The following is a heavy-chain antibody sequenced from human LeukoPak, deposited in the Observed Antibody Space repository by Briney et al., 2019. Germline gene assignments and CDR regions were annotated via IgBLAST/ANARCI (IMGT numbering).Heavy chain of an antibody. D-gene: IGHD5-18*01. Sequence: GGSLRLSCAASGSIFWTFWMDWVRQAPGKGLEWGANIKQGGSVKNYADSVQGRFTSSRDNTKNSLYLEMSSLRGEDTAVYYCARNFGYQQFDYWGQGALVTVSS. J-gene: IGHJ4*02. CDR2: IKQGGSVK. V-gene: IGHV3-7*01. CDR1: GSIFWTFW. CDR3: ARNFGYQQFDY.